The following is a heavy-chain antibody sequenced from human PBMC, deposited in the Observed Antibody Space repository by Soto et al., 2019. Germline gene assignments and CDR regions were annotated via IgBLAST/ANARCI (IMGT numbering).Heavy chain of an antibody. V-gene: IGHV4-31*03. CDR2: IYYSGST. CDR3: ARGMGGLRYFAGFDP. CDR1: GGSISSGGYY. Sequence: SETLSLTCTVSGGSISSGGYYWSWIRQHPGKGLEWIGYIYYSGSTYYNPSLKSRVTISVDTSKNQFSLKLSSVTAADTAVYYCARGMGGLRYFAGFDPWGQGTLVTVSS. J-gene: IGHJ5*02. D-gene: IGHD3-9*01.